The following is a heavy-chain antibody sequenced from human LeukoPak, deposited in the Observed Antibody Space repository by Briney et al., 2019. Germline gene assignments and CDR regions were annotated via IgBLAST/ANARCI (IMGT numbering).Heavy chain of an antibody. D-gene: IGHD6-13*01. V-gene: IGHV1-18*01. CDR3: ARVRNSSLLSRWFDP. CDR1: GYTFTSYG. J-gene: IGHJ5*02. CDR2: ISAYNGNT. Sequence: ASVKVSCKASGYTFTSYGISWVRQAPRQGLEWMGWISAYNGNTNYAQKLQGRVTMTTDTSTSTAYMELRSLRSDDTAVYYCARVRNSSLLSRWFDPWGQGTLVTVSS.